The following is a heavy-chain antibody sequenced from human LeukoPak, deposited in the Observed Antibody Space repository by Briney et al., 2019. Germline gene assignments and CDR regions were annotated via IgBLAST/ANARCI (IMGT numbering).Heavy chain of an antibody. CDR2: MNPNSGNT. CDR1: GYTFTSYD. J-gene: IGHJ4*02. CDR3: AQDPTAMVTSGY. Sequence: ASVKVSCKASGYTFTSYDINWVRQATGQGLEWMGWMNPNSGNTGYAQKFQGRVTMTRDTSISTAYMELSRLRSDDTAVYYCAQDPTAMVTSGYWGQGTLVTVSS. V-gene: IGHV1-8*01. D-gene: IGHD5-18*01.